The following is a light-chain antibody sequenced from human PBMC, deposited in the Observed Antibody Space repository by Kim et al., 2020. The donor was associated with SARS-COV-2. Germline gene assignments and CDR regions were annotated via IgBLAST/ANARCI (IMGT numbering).Light chain of an antibody. CDR1: TSNIGRNN. CDR2: YDN. J-gene: IGLJ3*02. CDR3: ATWDDGLRGRM. V-gene: IGLV1-44*01. Sequence: GQRVTIYCSGSTSNIGRNNVNWYQQLPGTAPKLLIYYDNQRPSGVPDRFSGSKSGTSASLAISGLQAEDEADYYCATWDDGLRGRMFGGGTKVTVL.